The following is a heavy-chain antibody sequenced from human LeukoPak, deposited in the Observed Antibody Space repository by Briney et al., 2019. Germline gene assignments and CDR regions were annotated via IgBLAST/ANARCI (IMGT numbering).Heavy chain of an antibody. CDR2: INPNSVGT. D-gene: IGHD6-19*01. J-gene: IGHJ4*02. Sequence: GASVKVSCKASGYTFTGYYMHWVRQAPGQGLEWMGWINPNSVGTNYAQKFQGRVTMTRDTSISTAYMELSRLRSDDTAVYYCARVVGGGAVAGMGLDYWGQGTLVTVSS. CDR3: ARVVGGGAVAGMGLDY. V-gene: IGHV1-2*02. CDR1: GYTFTGYY.